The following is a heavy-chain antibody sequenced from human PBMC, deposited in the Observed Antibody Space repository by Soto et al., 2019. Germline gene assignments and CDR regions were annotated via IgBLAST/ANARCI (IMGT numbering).Heavy chain of an antibody. J-gene: IGHJ3*02. Sequence: QVQLVQSGAEVKKPGSSVKVSCKASGGTFSSYAISWVRQAPGQGLEWMGGIIPIFGTANYAQKFRGRVTITADESTSTAYMELSSLRSEDTAVYYCARGQSEGAHSDGAFDIWGQGTMVTVSS. CDR3: ARGQSEGAHSDGAFDI. V-gene: IGHV1-69*12. D-gene: IGHD5-18*01. CDR2: IIPIFGTA. CDR1: GGTFSSYA.